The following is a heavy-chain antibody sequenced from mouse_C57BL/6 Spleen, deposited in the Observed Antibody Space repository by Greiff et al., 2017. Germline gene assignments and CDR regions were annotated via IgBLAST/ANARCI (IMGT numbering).Heavy chain of an antibody. J-gene: IGHJ4*01. CDR2: IDPNRGGT. V-gene: IGHV1-72*01. CDR1: GYTFTSYW. Sequence: QVQLQQPGAELVKPGASVKLSCKASGYTFTSYWMHWVKQRPGRGLEWIGRIDPNRGGTKYNEKFKSKATLTVDKPSSTAYMQLSSLTSEDSAVYYCARPGYYGSRGPPYAMDYWGQGTSVTVSS. D-gene: IGHD1-1*01. CDR3: ARPGYYGSRGPPYAMDY.